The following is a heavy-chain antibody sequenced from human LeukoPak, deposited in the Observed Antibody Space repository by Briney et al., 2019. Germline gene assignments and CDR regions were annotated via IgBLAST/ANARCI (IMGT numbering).Heavy chain of an antibody. CDR3: ARDTLSWFDP. CDR1: GGSISSYY. D-gene: IGHD2/OR15-2a*01. J-gene: IGHJ5*02. CDR2: IYTSGST. V-gene: IGHV4-4*07. Sequence: PSETLSLTCTVSGGSISSYYWSWIRQPVGRGLDWIGRIYTSGSTNYNPSLKSRLTMSVDTSKNQFSLKLSSVTAADTAVYYCARDTLSWFDPWGQGTLVTVSS.